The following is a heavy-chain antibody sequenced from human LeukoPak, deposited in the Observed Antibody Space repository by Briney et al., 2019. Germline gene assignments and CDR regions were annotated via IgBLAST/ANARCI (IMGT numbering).Heavy chain of an antibody. D-gene: IGHD3-9*01. CDR2: INHSGST. V-gene: IGHV4-38-2*02. J-gene: IGHJ3*01. CDR3: ARDRYYDILTGYFGVDAFDD. CDR1: GYSINSGYY. Sequence: SETLSLTCTVSGYSINSGYYWGWIRQPPGKGLEWIGSINHSGSTYYNPSLKSRVTLSVDTSKNQFSLRLSSVTAADTAVYYCARDRYYDILTGYFGVDAFDDWGQGTMVTVSS.